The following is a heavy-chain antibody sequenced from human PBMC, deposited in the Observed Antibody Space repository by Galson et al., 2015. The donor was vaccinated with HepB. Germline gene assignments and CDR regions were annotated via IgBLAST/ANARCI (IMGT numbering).Heavy chain of an antibody. V-gene: IGHV4-39*01. J-gene: IGHJ4*02. CDR1: GGSISSSTYY. CDR3: ARGYSSTWYAFGFDY. Sequence: SETLSLTCSVSGGSISSSTYYWAWIRQSPGKGLEWIGSIYYSGTTFYTPSLKSRVTISVDTSKNQFSLKLTSVTAADTAVYYCARGYSSTWYAFGFDYWGQGALVTVSS. CDR2: IYYSGTT. D-gene: IGHD6-13*01.